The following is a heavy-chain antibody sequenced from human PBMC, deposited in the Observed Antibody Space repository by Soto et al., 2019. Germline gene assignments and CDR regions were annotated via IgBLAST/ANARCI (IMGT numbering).Heavy chain of an antibody. CDR3: ARHKGHYDFWSGYRSKIGEGLSYGMDV. J-gene: IGHJ6*02. V-gene: IGHV4-39*01. D-gene: IGHD3-3*01. CDR2: IYYSGST. Sequence: QLQLQELGPGLVKPSETLSLTCTVSGGSISSSSYYWGWIRQPPGKGLEWIGSIYYSGSTYYNPSLKSRVTISVDTSKNQFSLKLSSVTAADTAVYYCARHKGHYDFWSGYRSKIGEGLSYGMDVWGQGTTVTVSS. CDR1: GGSISSSSYY.